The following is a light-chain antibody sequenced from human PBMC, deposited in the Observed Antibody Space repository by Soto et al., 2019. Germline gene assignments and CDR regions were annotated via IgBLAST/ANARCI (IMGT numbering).Light chain of an antibody. CDR2: GAS. J-gene: IGKJ1*01. V-gene: IGKV3-15*01. CDR3: QHYNNRSPWT. Sequence: EIVMTQSPSTLSVSPGERATLSCRASQSVSSNLAWYQQKPGQAPRLLIYGASTRATGIPSRFSGSGSGTALTPTISSLQSEDFAVYYCQHYNNRSPWTFGQGTKVEIK. CDR1: QSVSSN.